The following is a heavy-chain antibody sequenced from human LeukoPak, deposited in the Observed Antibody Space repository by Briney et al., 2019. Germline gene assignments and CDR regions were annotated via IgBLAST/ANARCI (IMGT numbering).Heavy chain of an antibody. D-gene: IGHD2-2*01. CDR1: GGSISSYY. Sequence: SETLSLTCTVSGGSISSYYWSWIRQPAGKGLEWIGRIYTSGSTNYNPSLKSRVTMSVDTSKNQFSLKLSSVTAADTAVYYCARGWSTSPTRDWFDPWGQGTLVTVPS. J-gene: IGHJ5*02. CDR3: ARGWSTSPTRDWFDP. V-gene: IGHV4-4*07. CDR2: IYTSGST.